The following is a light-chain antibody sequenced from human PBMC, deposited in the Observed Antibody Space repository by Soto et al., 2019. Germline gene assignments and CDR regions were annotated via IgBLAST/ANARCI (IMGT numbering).Light chain of an antibody. V-gene: IGLV2-14*01. CDR3: CSYTSSXTYV. CDR1: SSDVGNYKY. Sequence: QSFLTQPASVSGSPVQSITISCTGTSSDVGNYKYVAWYQQHPGKAPKLMIYEVSNRPSGVSNRFSGSKSGNTASLTISGIQAEDETDYYCCSYTSSXTYVFGTGTKV. J-gene: IGLJ1*01. CDR2: EVS.